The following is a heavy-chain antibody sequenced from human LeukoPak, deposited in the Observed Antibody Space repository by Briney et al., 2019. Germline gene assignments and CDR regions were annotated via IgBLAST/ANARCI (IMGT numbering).Heavy chain of an antibody. D-gene: IGHD2-15*01. CDR1: GGSISSSSYY. Sequence: SETLSLTCTVSGGSISSSSYYWGWIRQPPGKGLEWIGSIYYSGSTYYNPSLKSRVTISVDTSKNQFSLKLSSVTAADTAVYYCARHVDVVVVAATGPWFDPWGQGTLVTVSP. CDR3: ARHVDVVVVAATGPWFDP. V-gene: IGHV4-39*01. J-gene: IGHJ5*02. CDR2: IYYSGST.